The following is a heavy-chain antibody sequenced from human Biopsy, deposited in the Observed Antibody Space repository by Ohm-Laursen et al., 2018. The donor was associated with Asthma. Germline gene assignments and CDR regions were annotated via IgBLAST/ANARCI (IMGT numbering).Heavy chain of an antibody. Sequence: SLRLSCTASGFTFSDYYMSWVRQVPGKGLEWVANIKHDGTEKNHVDSLKGRFTISRDNAKNSLYLQMNSLRVEDTAVYYCARTFHFWSPYHAEHYQLWGQGTLVTVSS. CDR1: GFTFSDYY. V-gene: IGHV3-7*01. CDR2: IKHDGTEK. CDR3: ARTFHFWSPYHAEHYQL. J-gene: IGHJ1*01. D-gene: IGHD3-3*02.